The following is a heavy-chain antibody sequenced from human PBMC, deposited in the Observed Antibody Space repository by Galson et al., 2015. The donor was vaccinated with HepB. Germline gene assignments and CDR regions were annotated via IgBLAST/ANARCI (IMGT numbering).Heavy chain of an antibody. D-gene: IGHD4-23*01. CDR3: ATEPDYGGNSRVDY. J-gene: IGHJ4*02. CDR1: GYTFTGYY. CDR2: INPNSGGT. V-gene: IGHV1-2*02. Sequence: SVKVSCKASGYTFTGYYMHWVRQAPGQGLEWMGWINPNSGGTNYAQKFQGRVTMTRDTSISTAYMELSRLRSDDTAVYYCATEPDYGGNSRVDYWGQGTLVTVSS.